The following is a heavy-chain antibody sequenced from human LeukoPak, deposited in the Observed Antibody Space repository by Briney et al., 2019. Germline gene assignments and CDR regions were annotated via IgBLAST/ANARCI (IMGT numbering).Heavy chain of an antibody. CDR3: ARRSESNWFDP. CDR1: GYSFTSYW. Sequence: GESLQISCKGSGYSFTSYWIGWVRQMPGKGLEWMGIIYPGDSDTRYSPSFQGQVTISADKSISTAYLQWSSLKASGTAMYYCARRSESNWFDPWGQGTLVTVSS. V-gene: IGHV5-51*01. CDR2: IYPGDSDT. J-gene: IGHJ5*02.